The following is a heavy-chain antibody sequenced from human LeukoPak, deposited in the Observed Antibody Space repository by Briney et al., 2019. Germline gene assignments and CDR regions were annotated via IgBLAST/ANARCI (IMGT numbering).Heavy chain of an antibody. D-gene: IGHD2-21*02. J-gene: IGHJ4*02. CDR1: GYTFTGYY. V-gene: IGHV1-2*02. CDR2: INPNSGGT. CDR3: ARWGCGGDCYSPNYFDY. Sequence: ASVKVSCKSSGYTFTGYYMHWVRQAPGQGLEWMGWINPNSGGTNYAQKFQGRVTMTRDTSISTAYMELSRLRSDDTAVYYCARWGCGGDCYSPNYFDYWGQGTLVTVSS.